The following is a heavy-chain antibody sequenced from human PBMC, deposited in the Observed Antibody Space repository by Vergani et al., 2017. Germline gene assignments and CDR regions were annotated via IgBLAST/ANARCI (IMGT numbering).Heavy chain of an antibody. J-gene: IGHJ6*03. Sequence: QVQLQQWGAGLLKPSETLSLTCAVYGGSFSGYYWSWIRQPPGKGLEWIGEINHSGSTNYNPSLKSRVTISVDTSKNQFSLKLSSVTAADTAVYYCARGRGYCSSTSCYTPLGYYYYYMDVWGKGTTVTVS. CDR1: GGSFSGYY. CDR2: INHSGST. CDR3: ARGRGYCSSTSCYTPLGYYYYYMDV. D-gene: IGHD2-2*02. V-gene: IGHV4-34*01.